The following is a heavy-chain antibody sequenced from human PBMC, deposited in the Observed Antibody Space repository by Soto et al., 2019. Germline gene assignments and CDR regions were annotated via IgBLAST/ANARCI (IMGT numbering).Heavy chain of an antibody. CDR3: ARDVDYARYYMDV. D-gene: IGHD4-17*01. Sequence: GGSLRLSCAASGFTVSSNYMNWVRQAPGKGLEWVSVIYSGGSTYYADSVKGRFTISRDNSKNTLYLQMNSLRAEDTAVYYCARDVDYARYYMDVWGKGTTVTVSS. CDR2: IYSGGST. CDR1: GFTVSSNY. J-gene: IGHJ6*03. V-gene: IGHV3-66*01.